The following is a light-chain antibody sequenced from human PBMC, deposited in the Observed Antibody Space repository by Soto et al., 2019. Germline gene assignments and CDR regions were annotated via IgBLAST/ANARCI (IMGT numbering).Light chain of an antibody. Sequence: EIVLTQSPGTLSLSPGERATLSCRASQSVSNNYLAWYQQKPGQAPRLLIYGASNRATGIPDRFSGSGSGTDFTLTISRLEPEDFAVYYCQHYESSSSITFGHGTRLEI. CDR1: QSVSNNY. V-gene: IGKV3-20*01. J-gene: IGKJ5*01. CDR2: GAS. CDR3: QHYESSSSIT.